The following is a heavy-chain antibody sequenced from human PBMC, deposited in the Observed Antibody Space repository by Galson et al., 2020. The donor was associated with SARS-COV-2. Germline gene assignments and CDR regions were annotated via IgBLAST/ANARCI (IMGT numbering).Heavy chain of an antibody. CDR2: IYYSGST. Sequence: SETLSLTCTVSGGSISSSSYYWGWIRQPPGKGLEWIGSIYYSGSTYYNPSLKSRVTISVDTSKNQFSLKLSSVTAADTAVYYCARSRQSYYYDSSGYYPRWFDPWGQGTLVTVSS. J-gene: IGHJ5*02. CDR3: ARSRQSYYYDSSGYYPRWFDP. D-gene: IGHD3-22*01. V-gene: IGHV4-39*01. CDR1: GGSISSSSYY.